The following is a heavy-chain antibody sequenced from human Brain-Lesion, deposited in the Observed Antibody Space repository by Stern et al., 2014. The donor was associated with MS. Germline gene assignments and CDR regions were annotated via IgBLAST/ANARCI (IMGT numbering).Heavy chain of an antibody. V-gene: IGHV1-45*02. CDR1: GNTFTNRY. J-gene: IGHJ4*02. D-gene: IGHD4-17*01. CDR2: ITPFTGNT. CDR3: AEGGSYGFVY. Sequence: VQLVQSGAEVKQTGSSVKVSCQASGNTFTNRYLHWVRQAPGQALAWMGWITPFTGNTNYAQNFQDRVTITMDRSMSTAYMDLSSLRSDDTAIYFCAEGGSYGFVYWGQGTLVTVSS.